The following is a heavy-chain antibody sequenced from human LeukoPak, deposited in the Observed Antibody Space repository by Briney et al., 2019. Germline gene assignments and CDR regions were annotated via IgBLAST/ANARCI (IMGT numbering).Heavy chain of an antibody. CDR2: IYYSGTT. J-gene: IGHJ4*02. D-gene: IGHD6-13*01. CDR3: ARGVYIAAAQYAY. CDR1: GGSISSYY. V-gene: IGHV4-59*01. Sequence: SETLSLTCTVAGGSISSYYWSWIRQPPGKGLEWIGYIYYSGTTNYNPSLKSRVTISVDTSKNQFSLKLSSVTAADTAVYYCARGVYIAAAQYAYWGQGTLVTVSS.